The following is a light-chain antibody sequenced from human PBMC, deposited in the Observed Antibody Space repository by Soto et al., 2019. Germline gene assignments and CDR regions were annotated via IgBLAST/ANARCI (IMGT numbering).Light chain of an antibody. V-gene: IGKV3-15*01. CDR2: GAS. Sequence: EIVMTQSPATLSVSPGERATLSCRASQSVSSNLAWYQQKPGQSPRLLIYGASTRATGVPARFSGSGSGTEFTLTISSLQSEDFAVYYCQQYINLGTFGQGTKV. CDR1: QSVSSN. J-gene: IGKJ1*01. CDR3: QQYINLGT.